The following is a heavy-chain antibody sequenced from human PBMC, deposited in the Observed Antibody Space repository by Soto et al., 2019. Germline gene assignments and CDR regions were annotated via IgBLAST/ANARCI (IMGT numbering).Heavy chain of an antibody. V-gene: IGHV1-18*01. CDR1: GYTFTSYG. Sequence: QVQLVQSGAEVKKPGASVKVSCKTSGYTFTSYGLSWVRQAPGQGLEWMGWINGYTGNTNYAQKFQGRVTMTTDTSTNTAYLDLWTLISADTAVYYCARSWDTGKGGMDVWGQGTTVTVSS. CDR3: ARSWDTGKGGMDV. J-gene: IGHJ6*02. CDR2: INGYTGNT. D-gene: IGHD1-26*01.